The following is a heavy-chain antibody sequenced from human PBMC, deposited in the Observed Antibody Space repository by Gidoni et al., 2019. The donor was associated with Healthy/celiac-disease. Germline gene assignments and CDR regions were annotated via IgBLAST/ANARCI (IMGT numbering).Heavy chain of an antibody. CDR1: GYSFTSYW. CDR3: ARREWNYGHEFQH. CDR2: IYPGDSDT. J-gene: IGHJ1*01. Sequence: EVQLVQSGAEVKKPGESLKISGKASGYSFTSYWIGWVRQMPGKGREWMGIIYPGDSDTRYSPSFQGQVTISADKSISTAYLQWSSLKASDTAMYYCARREWNYGHEFQHWGQGTLVTVSS. V-gene: IGHV5-51*01. D-gene: IGHD1-7*01.